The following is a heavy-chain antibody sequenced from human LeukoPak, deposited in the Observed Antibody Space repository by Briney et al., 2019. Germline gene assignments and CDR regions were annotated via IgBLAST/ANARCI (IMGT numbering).Heavy chain of an antibody. J-gene: IGHJ4*02. CDR1: GYTFTSYD. Sequence: ASVKVSCKASGYTFTSYDTNWVRQATGQGLEWMGWMNPNSGNTGYAQKFQGRVTMTRNTSISTAYMELSSLRSEDTAVYYCARVAVVGLEVDYWGQGTLVTVSS. V-gene: IGHV1-8*01. CDR3: ARVAVVGLEVDY. D-gene: IGHD2-21*01. CDR2: MNPNSGNT.